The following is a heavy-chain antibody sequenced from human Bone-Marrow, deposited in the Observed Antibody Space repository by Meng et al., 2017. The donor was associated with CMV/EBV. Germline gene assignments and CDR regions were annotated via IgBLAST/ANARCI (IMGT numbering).Heavy chain of an antibody. V-gene: IGHV3-30-3*01. CDR2: ISFDGNNK. CDR1: GFSFSNYA. CDR3: ARAPPTMITDYFDY. J-gene: IGHJ4*02. Sequence: GESLKISCAASGFSFSNYAMHWVRQAPGKGLEWVAIISFDGNNKEYAASVRGRFTISRDISKHTLYLQMNSLRPEDTAVYYCARAPPTMITDYFDYWGQGTLVTVSS. D-gene: IGHD3-16*01.